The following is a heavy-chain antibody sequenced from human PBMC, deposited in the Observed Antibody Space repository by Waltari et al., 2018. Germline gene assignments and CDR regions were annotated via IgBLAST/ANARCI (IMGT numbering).Heavy chain of an antibody. V-gene: IGHV4-34*01. Sequence: QVQLQQWGAGLLKPSETLSLTCAVYGGSFSGYYWSLIRQPPGKGLEWIGEINHSGSTNYNPSLKSRVTISVDTSKNQFSLKLSSVTAADTAVYYCARGYCSSTSCRGGFDYWGQGTLVTVSS. J-gene: IGHJ4*02. CDR3: ARGYCSSTSCRGGFDY. D-gene: IGHD2-2*01. CDR1: GGSFSGYY. CDR2: INHSGST.